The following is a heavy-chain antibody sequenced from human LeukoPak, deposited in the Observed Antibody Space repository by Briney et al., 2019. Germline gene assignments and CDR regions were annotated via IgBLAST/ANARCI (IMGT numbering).Heavy chain of an antibody. D-gene: IGHD5-24*01. J-gene: IGHJ4*02. V-gene: IGHV3-48*01. CDR3: ARWGDGYNYLSY. CDR1: GFTFSSYS. CDR2: ITSSSNTI. Sequence: EGSLRLSCAASGFTFSSYSMNWVRQAPGKGLEWLSYITSSSNTIYYADSVRGRFTISRDNGKNSLYLQMHSLRAEDTAVYYCARWGDGYNYLSYWGQGTLVTVSS.